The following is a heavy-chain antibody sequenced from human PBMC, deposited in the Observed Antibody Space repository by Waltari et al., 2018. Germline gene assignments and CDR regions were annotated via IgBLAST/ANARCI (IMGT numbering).Heavy chain of an antibody. V-gene: IGHV1-8*01. CDR2: MNPNSGNT. J-gene: IGHJ4*02. Sequence: QVQLVQSGAEVKKPGASVKVSCKASGYTFTSYDINWVRQANGQGLEWMGWMNPNSGNTGYAQKFQGRVTMTRNTSISTAYMELSSLRSEDTAVYYCARVNYDFWSGYYKGNDYWGQGTLVTVSS. CDR1: GYTFTSYD. D-gene: IGHD3-3*01. CDR3: ARVNYDFWSGYYKGNDY.